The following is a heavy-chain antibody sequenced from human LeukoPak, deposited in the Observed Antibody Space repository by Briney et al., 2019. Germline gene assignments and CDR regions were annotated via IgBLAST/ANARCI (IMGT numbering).Heavy chain of an antibody. Sequence: GGSLRLSCAASDIIVMSNYMTWVRQAPGKGLEWVSVIYNDGSAYYADSVRGRFTISRDTSKNTVHLQMNSLRAEDTAVYYCAIRGGPGSLDAFDIWGQGTMVTVSS. CDR1: DIIVMSNY. D-gene: IGHD1-14*01. V-gene: IGHV3-53*01. CDR3: AIRGGPGSLDAFDI. J-gene: IGHJ3*02. CDR2: IYNDGSA.